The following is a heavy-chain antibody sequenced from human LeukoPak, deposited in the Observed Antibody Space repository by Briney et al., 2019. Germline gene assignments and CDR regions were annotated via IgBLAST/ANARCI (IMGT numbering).Heavy chain of an antibody. D-gene: IGHD4-17*01. Sequence: PGGSLRLSCAASGFTFSSYWMHWVRQAPGKGLVWASRINSDGSSTSYADSVKGRFTISRDNAKNTLYLQMNSLRAEDTAVYYCARDPHFGALDYWGLGTLVTVSS. J-gene: IGHJ4*02. CDR3: ARDPHFGALDY. CDR1: GFTFSSYW. CDR2: INSDGSST. V-gene: IGHV3-74*01.